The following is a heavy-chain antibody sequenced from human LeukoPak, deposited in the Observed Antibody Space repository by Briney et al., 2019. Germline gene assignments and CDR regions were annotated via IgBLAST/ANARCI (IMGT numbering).Heavy chain of an antibody. Sequence: GGSLRLSCAASGFTFSSYSMNWVRQAPGKGLEWVSSISSSSSYIYYADSVKGRFTISRDNAKNSLYLQMNSLRAEDTAVYYCASNYYDSSGYYVSLRKIDYWGQGTLVTVSS. CDR2: ISSSSSYI. D-gene: IGHD3-22*01. CDR3: ASNYYDSSGYYVSLRKIDY. CDR1: GFTFSSYS. V-gene: IGHV3-21*01. J-gene: IGHJ4*02.